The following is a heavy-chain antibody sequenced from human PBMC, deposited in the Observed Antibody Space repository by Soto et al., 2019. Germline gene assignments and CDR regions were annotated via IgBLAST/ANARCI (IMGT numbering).Heavy chain of an antibody. Sequence: GGSLRLSCAASGFTFSSYGMHWVRQAPGKGLEWVAVISYDGSNKYYADSGKGRFTISRDNSKNTLYLQMNSLRAEDTAVYYCAKDRVVQFIVVVPAAPLDYWGQGTLVTVSS. V-gene: IGHV3-30*18. CDR3: AKDRVVQFIVVVPAAPLDY. CDR1: GFTFSSYG. CDR2: ISYDGSNK. J-gene: IGHJ4*02. D-gene: IGHD2-2*01.